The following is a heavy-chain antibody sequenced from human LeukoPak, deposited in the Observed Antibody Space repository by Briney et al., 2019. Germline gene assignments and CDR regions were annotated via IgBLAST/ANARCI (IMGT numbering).Heavy chain of an antibody. CDR3: ARHCTNGVCYHPIYYYYYGMDV. D-gene: IGHD2-8*01. CDR2: IYYSGST. Sequence: PSETLSLTCTVSGGSISSYYWSWIRQPPGKGLEWIGYIYYSGSTNYNPSLKSRVTISVDTSKNQFSLKLSSVTAADTAVYYCARHCTNGVCYHPIYYYYYGMDVWGQGTTVTVSS. V-gene: IGHV4-59*08. J-gene: IGHJ6*02. CDR1: GGSISSYY.